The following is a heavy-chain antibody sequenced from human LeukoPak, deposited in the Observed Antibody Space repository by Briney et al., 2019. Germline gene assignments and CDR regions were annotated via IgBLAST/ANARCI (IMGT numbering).Heavy chain of an antibody. CDR1: GGSISSYY. J-gene: IGHJ5*02. Sequence: SETLSLTCTVSGGSISSYYWSWIRQPPGKGLEWIGYIYYSGSTNYNPSLKSRVTISVDTSKNQFSLKLSSVTAADTAVYYCARVSYSGYDVGWFDPWGQGTLVTVSS. D-gene: IGHD5-12*01. CDR2: IYYSGST. CDR3: ARVSYSGYDVGWFDP. V-gene: IGHV4-59*01.